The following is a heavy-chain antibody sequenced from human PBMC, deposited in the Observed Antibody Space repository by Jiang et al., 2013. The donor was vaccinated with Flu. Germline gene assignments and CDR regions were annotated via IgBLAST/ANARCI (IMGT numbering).Heavy chain of an antibody. CDR2: INPSGGST. D-gene: IGHD2-21*02. J-gene: IGHJ6*02. CDR1: YY. Sequence: YYMHWVRQAPGQGLEWMGIINPSGGSTSYAQKFQGRVTMTRDTSTSTVYMELSSLRSEDTAVYYCARAYCGGDCYFHYYGMDVWGQGTTVTVSS. V-gene: IGHV1-46*01. CDR3: ARAYCGGDCYFHYYGMDV.